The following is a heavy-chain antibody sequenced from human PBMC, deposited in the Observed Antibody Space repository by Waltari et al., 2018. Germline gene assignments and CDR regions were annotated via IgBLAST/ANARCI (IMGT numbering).Heavy chain of an antibody. CDR2: VDPEDGEA. J-gene: IGHJ3*01. CDR1: AFTITNYY. CDR3: ATGLEDSDSASRPFDV. D-gene: IGHD1-26*01. Sequence: VLLLQSVAAVKKPGTTVKISCKLSAFTITNYYLPWVQQAPGKGLHWMGLVDPEDGEAIYSENFQGRVTMTADTSTDTVYMQLSSLTSDDTAIYYCATGLEDSDSASRPFDVWGQGTMVTVS. V-gene: IGHV1-69-2*01.